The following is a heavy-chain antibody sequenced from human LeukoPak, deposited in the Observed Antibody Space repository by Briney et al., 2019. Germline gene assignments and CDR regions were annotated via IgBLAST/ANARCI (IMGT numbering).Heavy chain of an antibody. D-gene: IGHD6-19*01. Sequence: GGSLRLSCAASGFTFSTYWMHWVRQVPGKGLVWVSRISSDGTNANYADSVKGRFTISRDNAKNSLYLQMNSLRAEDTAVYYCAREDSSGWTFDYWGQGTLVTVSS. J-gene: IGHJ4*02. V-gene: IGHV3-74*01. CDR1: GFTFSTYW. CDR3: AREDSSGWTFDY. CDR2: ISSDGTNA.